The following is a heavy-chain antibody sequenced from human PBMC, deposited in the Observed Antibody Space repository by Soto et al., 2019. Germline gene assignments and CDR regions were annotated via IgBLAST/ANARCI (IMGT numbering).Heavy chain of an antibody. CDR3: ATDLRMVRGVITPYDY. CDR2: FDPEDGET. D-gene: IGHD3-10*01. CDR1: GYTLTELS. J-gene: IGHJ4*02. Sequence: ASVKVSCKVSGYTLTELSMHWVRQAPGKGLEWMGGFDPEDGETIYAQKFQGRVTMTEATSTDTAYMELSSLRSEDTAVYYCATDLRMVRGVITPYDYWGQGTLVTVSS. V-gene: IGHV1-24*01.